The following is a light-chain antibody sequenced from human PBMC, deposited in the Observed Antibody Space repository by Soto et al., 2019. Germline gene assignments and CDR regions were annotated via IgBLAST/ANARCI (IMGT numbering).Light chain of an antibody. Sequence: EIVLAQSPDTLYLSPGERATLSCRAGQPISGTYVAWYQQRPGQAPRLLIYGASFRATGIPDRFSGSGSGTDFTLTITRLEPEDFAMYYCQRYDSFRTFGQGTKVDIK. CDR1: QPISGTY. CDR2: GAS. J-gene: IGKJ1*01. CDR3: QRYDSFRT. V-gene: IGKV3-20*01.